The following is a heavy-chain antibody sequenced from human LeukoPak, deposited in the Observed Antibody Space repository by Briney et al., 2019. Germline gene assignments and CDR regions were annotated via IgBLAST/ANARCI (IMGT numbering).Heavy chain of an antibody. CDR2: IHYSGST. V-gene: IGHV4-39*07. CDR1: GGSISSSSYY. D-gene: IGHD6-19*01. CDR3: ARDLHIRSAWTDAFAF. J-gene: IGHJ3*01. Sequence: SETLSLTCTVSGGSISSSSYYWGWIRRPPGKGLEWIGNIHYSGSTYYNPSLKSRVTISVDTSKNQFSLKLSSVTAADTAMYYCARDLHIRSAWTDAFAFWGQGTMVTVSS.